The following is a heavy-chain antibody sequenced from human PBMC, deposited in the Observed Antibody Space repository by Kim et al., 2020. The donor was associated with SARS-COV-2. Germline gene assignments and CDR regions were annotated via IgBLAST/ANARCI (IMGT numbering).Heavy chain of an antibody. J-gene: IGHJ4*02. CDR2: ISSSGRVT. CDR1: GFSISSDR. CDR3: TREMNS. V-gene: IGHV3-48*02. Sequence: GGSLRLSCAASGFSISSDRMNWVRQAPGKGLEWISHISSSGRVTHYVDSVKGRLAISRDSAKNSLSLQMNSLRDEDTAIYYCTREMNSWGQGTLVTVSS.